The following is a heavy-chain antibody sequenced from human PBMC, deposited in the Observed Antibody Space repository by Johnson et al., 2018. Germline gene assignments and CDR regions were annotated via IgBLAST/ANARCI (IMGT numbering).Heavy chain of an antibody. CDR3: ARIPGVAAYGEYFQH. CDR2: LRSKANSYAT. D-gene: IGHD6-19*01. J-gene: IGHJ1*01. CDR1: GFIFRGSA. Sequence: VQLQESGGGLVQPGGSLKLSCAASGFIFRGSAMHWVRQASGKGLEWVGRLRSKANSYATACAASVKGRFTISRDNSKNTLYLQMNSLRAEDTAVYYCARIPGVAAYGEYFQHWGQGTLVTVSS. V-gene: IGHV3-73*02.